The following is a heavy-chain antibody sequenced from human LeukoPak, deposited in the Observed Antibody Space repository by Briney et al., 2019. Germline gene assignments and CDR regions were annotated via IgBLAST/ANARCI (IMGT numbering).Heavy chain of an antibody. CDR1: GGSFSGYY. D-gene: IGHD3-10*01. CDR2: INHSGST. V-gene: IGHV4-34*01. J-gene: IGHJ4*02. Sequence: SETLSLTCAVYGGSFSGYYWSWIRQPPGKGLEWIGEINHSGSTNYNPSLKSRVTISVDTSKNQFSLKLSSVTAADTAVYCCARGPYGSGSYHRDYWGQGTLVTVSS. CDR3: ARGPYGSGSYHRDY.